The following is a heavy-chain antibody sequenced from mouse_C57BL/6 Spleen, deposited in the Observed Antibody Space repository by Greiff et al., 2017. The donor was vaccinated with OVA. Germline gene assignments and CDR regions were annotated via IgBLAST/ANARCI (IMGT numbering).Heavy chain of an antibody. CDR2: IDPSDSYT. Sequence: QVQLKQPGAELVRPGTSVKLSCKASGYTFTSYWMHWVKQRPGQGLEWIGVIDPSDSYTNYNQQFKGKATLTVDTSSSTAYMQLSSLTSEDSPVYYCARLYYYGSSYGYFDVWGTGTTVTVAS. CDR3: ARLYYYGSSYGYFDV. V-gene: IGHV1-59*01. D-gene: IGHD1-1*01. CDR1: GYTFTSYW. J-gene: IGHJ1*03.